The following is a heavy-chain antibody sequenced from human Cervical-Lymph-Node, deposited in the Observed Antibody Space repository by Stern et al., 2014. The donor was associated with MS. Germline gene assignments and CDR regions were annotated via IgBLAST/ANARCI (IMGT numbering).Heavy chain of an antibody. Sequence: VQLVESGGGLVKPGGSLRLSCTVFGFTFGNSSMNWFRQAPGKVVELVSSINSSSAYIYSADSVKGRFTISRDNAKNSLYLQMNSLRAEDTAVYYCARDGGDFWGQGTLVTVSS. J-gene: IGHJ4*02. D-gene: IGHD3-16*01. CDR3: ARDGGDF. V-gene: IGHV3-21*01. CDR2: INSSSAYI. CDR1: GFTFGNSS.